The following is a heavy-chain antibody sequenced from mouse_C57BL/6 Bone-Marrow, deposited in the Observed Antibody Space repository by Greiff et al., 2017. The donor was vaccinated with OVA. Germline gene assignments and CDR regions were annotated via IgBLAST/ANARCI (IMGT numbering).Heavy chain of an antibody. V-gene: IGHV1-15*01. CDR1: GYTFTDYE. J-gene: IGHJ4*01. Sequence: VQLQQSGAELVRPGASVTLSCKASGYTFTDYEMHWVKQTPVHGLEWIGAIDPETGGTAYNQKFKGKAILTADKSSSTAYMELRSLTSEDSAVYYCTRRRLLQAMDYWGQGPSVTVSS. CDR3: TRRRLLQAMDY. D-gene: IGHD1-1*01. CDR2: IDPETGGT.